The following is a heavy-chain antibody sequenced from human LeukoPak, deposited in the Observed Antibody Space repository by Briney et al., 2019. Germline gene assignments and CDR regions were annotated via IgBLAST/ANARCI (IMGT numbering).Heavy chain of an antibody. CDR3: ATYSSLNRREFQY. V-gene: IGHV3-7*01. CDR2: LKTDGSEK. J-gene: IGHJ1*01. CDR1: GFTFSNYW. D-gene: IGHD3-22*01. Sequence: GGSLRLSCEGSGFTFSNYWMGWVRQAPGKGLQWVANLKTDGSEKYYVDSLRGRFTISRDNAKNSLYLQMNSLRAEDTAVYYCATYSSLNRREFQYWGQGTLLTVSS.